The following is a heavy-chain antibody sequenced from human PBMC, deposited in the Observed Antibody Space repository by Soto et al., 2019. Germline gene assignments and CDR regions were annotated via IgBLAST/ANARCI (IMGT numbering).Heavy chain of an antibody. CDR2: MNPNSGNT. Sequence: ASVKVSCKASGYTFTSYDINWVRQATGQGLEWMGWMNPNSGNTGYAQKFQGRVTMTRNTSISTVYMELSSLRSEDTAVYYCARDGIAVAGRFYYYYYMDVWGKGTTVIVSS. CDR3: ARDGIAVAGRFYYYYYMDV. CDR1: GYTFTSYD. D-gene: IGHD6-19*01. V-gene: IGHV1-8*01. J-gene: IGHJ6*03.